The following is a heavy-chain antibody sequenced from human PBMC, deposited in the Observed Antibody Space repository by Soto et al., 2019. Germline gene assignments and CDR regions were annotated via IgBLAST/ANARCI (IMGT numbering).Heavy chain of an antibody. CDR3: AIMGAGYCVSISCHPSPKMGYGMDV. Sequence: EVQLVESGGGLVKPGGSLRLSCAASGFTFSSYDMSWVRQAPGKGLDWVSSISGSSTYIYYADSVKGRFTISRDNAKNSLYLEMNRLRAEDTAVYYCAIMGAGYCVSISCHPSPKMGYGMDVCGQGTTVTVSS. V-gene: IGHV3-21*01. D-gene: IGHD2-2*01. CDR2: ISGSSTYI. J-gene: IGHJ6*02. CDR1: GFTFSSYD.